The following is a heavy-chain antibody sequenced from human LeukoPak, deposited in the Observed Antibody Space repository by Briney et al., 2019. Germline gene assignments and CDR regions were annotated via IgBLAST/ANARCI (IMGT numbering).Heavy chain of an antibody. D-gene: IGHD2-2*01. CDR2: IYPGDSDT. V-gene: IGHV5-51*01. Sequence: GGSLRLSCKGSGYSFTSYWIGWVRQMPGKGLEWMGIIYPGDSDTRYSPSFQGQVTISADKSISTAYLQWSSLKASDTAMYYCARSYCSSTSCSPNFDYWGQGTLVTVSS. CDR3: ARSYCSSTSCSPNFDY. CDR1: GYSFTSYW. J-gene: IGHJ4*02.